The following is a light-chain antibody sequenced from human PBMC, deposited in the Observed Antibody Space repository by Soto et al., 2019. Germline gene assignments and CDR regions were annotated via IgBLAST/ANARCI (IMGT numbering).Light chain of an antibody. J-gene: IGLJ1*01. CDR3: SSYTSISPLYV. Sequence: QSVLAQSASVSGSPGQSITISCTGTGSDIGGYNYVSWYQQYPGKAPKLVIYEVTHRPSGASDRFSGSKSGNTASLTISGLQAEDEADYYCSSYTSISPLYVFGTGTKVTVL. V-gene: IGLV2-14*01. CDR1: GSDIGGYNY. CDR2: EVT.